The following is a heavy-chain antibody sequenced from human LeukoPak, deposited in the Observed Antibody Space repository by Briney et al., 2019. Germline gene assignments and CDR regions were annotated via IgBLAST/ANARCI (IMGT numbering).Heavy chain of an antibody. CDR1: VGSIRSYY. V-gene: IGHV4-4*07. Sequence: SETLSLTCTVSVGSIRSYYWSWIRQPAGKGREWIGRIYTSGSTNYNPSLKGRVTMSVDTSKNQFSLKLSSVTAADTAVYYCARGPVYSGYVDYWGQGTLVTVSS. CDR2: IYTSGST. J-gene: IGHJ4*02. D-gene: IGHD5-12*01. CDR3: ARGPVYSGYVDY.